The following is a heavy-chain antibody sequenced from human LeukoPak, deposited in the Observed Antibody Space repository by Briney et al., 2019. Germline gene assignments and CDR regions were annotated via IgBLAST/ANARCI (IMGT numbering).Heavy chain of an antibody. Sequence: GGSLRLSCAASGFTVSNSYMNWVRQAPGKGLEWVSIIYSAGGTHYADSVKGRFTISGDNSKNTLYLQMNSLRAEDTAVYYCAREGLVAVGDYWGQGTLVTVSS. CDR3: AREGLVAVGDY. D-gene: IGHD3/OR15-3a*01. J-gene: IGHJ4*02. V-gene: IGHV3-53*01. CDR2: IYSAGGT. CDR1: GFTVSNSY.